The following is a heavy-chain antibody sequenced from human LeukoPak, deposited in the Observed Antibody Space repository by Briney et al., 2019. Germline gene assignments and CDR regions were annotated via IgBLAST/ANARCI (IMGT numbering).Heavy chain of an antibody. J-gene: IGHJ4*02. V-gene: IGHV3-7*03. D-gene: IGHD5-18*01. CDR2: IKQDGSEK. Sequence: PGGSLRLSCAASGFTFGSYWMSWVRQAPGKGLEWVANIKQDGSEKYYVDSVKGRFTISRDNAKNSLYLQMNSLRAEDTAVYYCARVNGPWIQLWLRGGGYFDYWGQGTLVTVSS. CDR3: ARVNGPWIQLWLRGGGYFDY. CDR1: GFTFGSYW.